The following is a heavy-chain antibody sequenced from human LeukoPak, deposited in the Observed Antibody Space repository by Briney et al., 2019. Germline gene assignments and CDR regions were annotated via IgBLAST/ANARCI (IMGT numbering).Heavy chain of an antibody. CDR3: ARGTAAGDY. V-gene: IGHV4-59*01. Sequence: SETLSLTCTVSGGSMSNYYWSWIRQPPGKGLEWIGYIYHSGSTNYNPSLKSRVTISVDTSKNQFSLNLSSVTAADTAVYYCARGTAAGDYWGQGTLVTVSS. CDR1: GGSMSNYY. D-gene: IGHD6-13*01. J-gene: IGHJ4*02. CDR2: IYHSGST.